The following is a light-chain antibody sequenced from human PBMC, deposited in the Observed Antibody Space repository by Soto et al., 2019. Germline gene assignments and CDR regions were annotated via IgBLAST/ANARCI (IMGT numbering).Light chain of an antibody. CDR1: QDISKY. Sequence: DIQMTQSASSLPASVGDTVTISCQASQDISKYLNWFQQKPGKAPKLLIYDVFNVETGVPSRFSGSGSWIDFTLIISNLQPEDFATYYWQQYDQLPITFGGGTKVDI. V-gene: IGKV1-33*01. CDR2: DVF. J-gene: IGKJ4*01. CDR3: QQYDQLPIT.